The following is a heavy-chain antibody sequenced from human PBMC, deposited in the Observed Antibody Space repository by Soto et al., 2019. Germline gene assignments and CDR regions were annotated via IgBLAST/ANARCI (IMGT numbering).Heavy chain of an antibody. Sequence: ASVKVSCKASGYTFTSYGINWVRQTPGQGLEWMGWISGYNDNTKYAQRLQGRVTMTTDTSTSTAYMELRSLSSDDTAVYYCGRMNDYGDGDAFDIWGQGTMVT. CDR1: GYTFTSYG. J-gene: IGHJ3*02. V-gene: IGHV1-18*01. CDR3: GRMNDYGDGDAFDI. CDR2: ISGYNDNT. D-gene: IGHD4-17*01.